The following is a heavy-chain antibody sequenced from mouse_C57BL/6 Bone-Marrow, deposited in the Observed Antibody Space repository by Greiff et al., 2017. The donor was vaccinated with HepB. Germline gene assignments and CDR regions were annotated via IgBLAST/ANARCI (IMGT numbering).Heavy chain of an antibody. D-gene: IGHD1-1*01. CDR2: INPNNGGT. J-gene: IGHJ1*03. V-gene: IGHV1-26*01. CDR1: GYTFTDYY. Sequence: VQLQQSGPELVKPGASVKISCKASGYTFTDYYMNWVKQSHGKSLEWIGDINPNNGGTSYNQKFKGKATLTVDKSSSTAYMELRSLTSEDSAVYYCARGDYYGSNYWYFDVWGTGTTVTVSS. CDR3: ARGDYYGSNYWYFDV.